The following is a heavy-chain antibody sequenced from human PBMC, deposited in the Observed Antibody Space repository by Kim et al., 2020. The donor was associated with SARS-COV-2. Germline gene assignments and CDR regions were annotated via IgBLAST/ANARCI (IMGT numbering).Heavy chain of an antibody. CDR2: INEDGHDK. Sequence: GGSLRLSCAASGFTFSRFWMSWVRQAPGKGLEWVANINEDGHDKYYVDAVKGRFTISRDNAKNSLYLQMNSLRAEDTEVYYCARDATRGGDNDCWGQGTLVIVSS. V-gene: IGHV3-7*01. J-gene: IGHJ4*02. D-gene: IGHD2-21*02. CDR3: ARDATRGGDNDC. CDR1: GFTFSRFW.